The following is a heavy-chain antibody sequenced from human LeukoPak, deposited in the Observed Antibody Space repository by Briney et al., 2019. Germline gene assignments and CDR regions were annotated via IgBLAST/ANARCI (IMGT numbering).Heavy chain of an antibody. Sequence: SETLSLTCTVSGGSISSYYWSWIRQPPGKGLEWIGYIYYSGSTNYNPSLKSRVTISVDTSKNQFSLKLSSVTAADTAVYYCAGSEYSSSFGYYYYYGMDVWGQGTTVTVSS. CDR3: AGSEYSSSFGYYYYYGMDV. CDR1: GGSISSYY. J-gene: IGHJ6*02. D-gene: IGHD6-6*01. CDR2: IYYSGST. V-gene: IGHV4-59*08.